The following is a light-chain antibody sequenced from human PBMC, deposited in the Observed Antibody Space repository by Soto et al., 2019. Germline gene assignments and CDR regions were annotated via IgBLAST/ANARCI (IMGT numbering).Light chain of an antibody. Sequence: FMTQSQATLSVSLWAIATLSCRASQSVSSNLAWYQQKPGQAHRLLIYGASTRATGIPARFSGSGSGTEFTLTISSLQSEDFAVYYCQQYNNRPPWTFGQGTKVDIK. J-gene: IGKJ1*01. V-gene: IGKV3-15*01. CDR3: QQYNNRPPWT. CDR2: GAS. CDR1: QSVSSN.